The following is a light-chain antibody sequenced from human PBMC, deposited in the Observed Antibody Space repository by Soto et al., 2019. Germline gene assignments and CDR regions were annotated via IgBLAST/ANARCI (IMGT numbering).Light chain of an antibody. CDR1: SGHSSYA. Sequence: QPVLTQPPSASASLGASVKLTCTLSSGHSSYAIAWQQQQPEKGPRYLMKLNSDGSHSKGDGIPDRFSGSSSGTERYLTISSLQSEDEADYYCQTWGTGIRVVFGGGTKLTVL. V-gene: IGLV4-69*02. J-gene: IGLJ2*01. CDR3: QTWGTGIRVV. CDR2: LNSDGSH.